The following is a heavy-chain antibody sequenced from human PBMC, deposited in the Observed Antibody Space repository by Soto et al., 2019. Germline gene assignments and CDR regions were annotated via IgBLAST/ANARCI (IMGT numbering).Heavy chain of an antibody. Sequence: GRSQSLSYAPSGFTFSTYCMPWVRQAPGKGLEWVAVISYDGSNKYYADSVKGRLTISRDNSKNTLYLQMNSLRAEDTAVYYCAKDPYGGYCSGGSCYPEYFQHWGQGTLVTVSS. D-gene: IGHD2-15*01. CDR3: AKDPYGGYCSGGSCYPEYFQH. V-gene: IGHV3-30*18. CDR2: ISYDGSNK. CDR1: GFTFSTYC. J-gene: IGHJ1*01.